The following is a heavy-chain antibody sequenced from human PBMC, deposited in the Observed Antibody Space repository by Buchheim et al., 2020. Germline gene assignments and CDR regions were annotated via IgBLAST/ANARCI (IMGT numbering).Heavy chain of an antibody. D-gene: IGHD2-2*01. CDR1: GFTFSSYE. V-gene: IGHV3-48*03. CDR3: ARDTSCSSTSCYDYYGMDV. J-gene: IGHJ6*02. CDR2: ISSSGSTI. Sequence: EVQLVESGGGLVQPGGSLRLSCAASGFTFSSYEMNWVRQAPGKGLEWVSYISSSGSTIYYADSVKGRFTISRDNAKNSLYLQMNSLRDEDTAVYYCARDTSCSSTSCYDYYGMDVWGQGTT.